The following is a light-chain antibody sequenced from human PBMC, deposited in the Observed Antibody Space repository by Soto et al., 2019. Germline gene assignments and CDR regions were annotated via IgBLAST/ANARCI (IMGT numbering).Light chain of an antibody. J-gene: IGKJ1*01. Sequence: EIVLTQSPGTLSLSPGERATLSCRASQSVSSSHLAWYQHKPGQAPRLLIYAASSRATGSPDRFSGGGSGTDFTLSISSLGPEDFAVYYCQQRTDRPPWTFGQGTKVDIK. CDR3: QQRTDRPPWT. V-gene: IGKV3D-20*02. CDR2: AAS. CDR1: QSVSSSH.